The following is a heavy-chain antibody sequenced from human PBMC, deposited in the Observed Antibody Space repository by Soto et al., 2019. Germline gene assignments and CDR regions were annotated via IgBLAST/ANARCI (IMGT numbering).Heavy chain of an antibody. J-gene: IGHJ5*02. Sequence: GGSVKGCCKASGYAFTDYFIHLVRQAPGQGFEWIGWTKPNSRGTNYAQKFHGRVTMTRDTSNSTAYMELRGLRSDDTALYYFARVTLKAGNWFDPWGQGTMVTGSS. CDR2: TKPNSRGT. CDR3: ARVTLKAGNWFDP. CDR1: GYAFTDYF. V-gene: IGHV1-2*02.